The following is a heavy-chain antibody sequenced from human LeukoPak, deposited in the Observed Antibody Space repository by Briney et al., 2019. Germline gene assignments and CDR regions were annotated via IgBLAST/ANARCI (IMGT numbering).Heavy chain of an antibody. CDR2: IIPIFGTA. Sequence: SVKVSCKASGGTFSSYAISWVRQAPGQGLEWMGGIIPIFGTANYAQKFQGRVTITADESTSTAYMELSSLRSEDTAVYYCARVGRDWGRAFGIWGQGTMVTVSS. D-gene: IGHD7-27*01. V-gene: IGHV1-69*13. CDR1: GGTFSSYA. J-gene: IGHJ3*02. CDR3: ARVGRDWGRAFGI.